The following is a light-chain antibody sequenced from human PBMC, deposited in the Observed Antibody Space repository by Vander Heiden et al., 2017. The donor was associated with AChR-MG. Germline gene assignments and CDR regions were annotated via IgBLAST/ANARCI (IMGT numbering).Light chain of an antibody. CDR2: DVS. J-gene: IGLJ1*01. CDR3: GSYTSSSTQV. CDR1: SSDVGGYKY. Sequence: QSALTPPASVSGSPGQSITISCTGTSSDVGGYKYVPWYQQHPDKAPKLMIYDVSNRPSGVSNRFSGSKSGNTASLTISGLQAEDEADYYCGSYTSSSTQVFGTGTKVTVL. V-gene: IGLV2-14*03.